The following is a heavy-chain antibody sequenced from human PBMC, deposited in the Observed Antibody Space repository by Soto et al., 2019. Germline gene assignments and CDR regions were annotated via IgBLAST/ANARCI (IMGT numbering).Heavy chain of an antibody. CDR2: INPSGGST. CDR3: ARDSAPLRDTIFGVVIIPYYYYYGMDV. Sequence: ASVKVSCKASGYTFTSYYMHWVRQAPGQGLEWMGIINPSGGSTSYAQKFQGRVTMTRDTSTSTVYMELSSLRSEDTAVYYCARDSAPLRDTIFGVVIIPYYYYYGMDVWGQGTTVTVSS. D-gene: IGHD3-3*01. CDR1: GYTFTSYY. J-gene: IGHJ6*02. V-gene: IGHV1-46*01.